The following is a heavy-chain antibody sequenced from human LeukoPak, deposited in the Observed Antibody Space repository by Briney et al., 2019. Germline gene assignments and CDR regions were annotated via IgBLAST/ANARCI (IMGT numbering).Heavy chain of an antibody. Sequence: ASVKVSCKVSGYTLTELSMHWVRQAPGKGLEWMGGFDPEDGETIYAQKFQGRVTMTEDTSTDSAYMELSSLKSEDTAVYYCATVIYKYQLPHWGQGTLVTVSS. V-gene: IGHV1-24*01. D-gene: IGHD2-2*01. J-gene: IGHJ4*02. CDR3: ATVIYKYQLPH. CDR1: GYTLTELS. CDR2: FDPEDGET.